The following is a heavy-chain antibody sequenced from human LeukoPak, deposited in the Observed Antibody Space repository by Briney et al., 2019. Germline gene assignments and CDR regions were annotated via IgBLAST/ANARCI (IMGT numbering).Heavy chain of an antibody. CDR3: ARLGRNRSLFH. D-gene: IGHD1-14*01. J-gene: IGHJ4*02. CDR1: GGSISSSSYY. V-gene: IGHV4-39*07. CDR2: IYYSGST. Sequence: SETLSLTCTVSGGSISSSSYYWGWIRQPPGKGLEWIGSIYYSGSTYYNPSLKSRVTISVDTSKNQFSLKLSSVAAADTAVYYCARLGRNRSLFHWGQGTLVTVSS.